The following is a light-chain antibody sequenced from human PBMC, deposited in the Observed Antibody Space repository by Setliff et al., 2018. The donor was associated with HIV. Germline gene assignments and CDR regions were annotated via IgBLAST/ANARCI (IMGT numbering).Light chain of an antibody. Sequence: QSALTQPASVSGSPGQSITISCTATRRDVGGYNYVSWYQQHPGKAPKLMISEVNKRPSGVSNRFSGSKTGNTASLTISGLQAEDEADYYCTSYTTSSTLVFGGGTKVTVL. CDR1: RRDVGGYNY. V-gene: IGLV2-14*01. J-gene: IGLJ2*01. CDR2: EVN. CDR3: TSYTTSSTLV.